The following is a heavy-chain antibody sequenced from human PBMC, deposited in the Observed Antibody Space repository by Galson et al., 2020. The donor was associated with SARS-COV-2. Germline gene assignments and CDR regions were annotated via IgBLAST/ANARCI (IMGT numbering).Heavy chain of an antibody. J-gene: IGHJ6*02. V-gene: IGHV3-11*01. D-gene: IGHD5-18*01. Sequence: KIGESLKISCAASGFTFSDYYMSWIRQAPGKGLEWVSYISSSGSTIYYADSVKGRFTISRDNAKNSLYLQMNSLRAEDTAVYYCARDRHSGYSYGFYYYYGMDVWGQGTTVTVSS. CDR3: ARDRHSGYSYGFYYYYGMDV. CDR1: GFTFSDYY. CDR2: ISSSGSTI.